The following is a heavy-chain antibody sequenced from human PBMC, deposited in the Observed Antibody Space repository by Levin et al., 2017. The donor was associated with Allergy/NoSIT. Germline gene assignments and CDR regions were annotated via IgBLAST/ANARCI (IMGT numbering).Heavy chain of an antibody. J-gene: IGHJ3*02. CDR3: ARAMAETAADAIDT. V-gene: IGHV1-18*01. Sequence: ASVKVSCKASGFTFTYYAFTWVRQAPGQGLEWMGWISPYNGDTKYAQRFQDRVTMTTDNSTSTAYMELRSLRSEDTAMYFCARAMAETAADAIDTWGQGTMVTVSS. CDR1: GFTFTYYA. D-gene: IGHD2-8*01. CDR2: ISPYNGDT.